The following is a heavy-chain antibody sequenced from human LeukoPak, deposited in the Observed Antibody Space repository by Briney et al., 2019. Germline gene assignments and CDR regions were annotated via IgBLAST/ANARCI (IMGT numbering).Heavy chain of an antibody. Sequence: SETLSLTCTVSGGSNSSGGYYWSWIRQPPGKGLEWIGYIYHSGSTYYNPSLKSRVTISVDTSKNQFSLKLSSVTAADTAVYYCARSSGSWIQISWRFDPWGQGTLVTVSS. V-gene: IGHV4-30-2*01. J-gene: IGHJ5*02. D-gene: IGHD5-18*01. CDR1: GGSNSSGGYY. CDR3: ARSSGSWIQISWRFDP. CDR2: IYHSGST.